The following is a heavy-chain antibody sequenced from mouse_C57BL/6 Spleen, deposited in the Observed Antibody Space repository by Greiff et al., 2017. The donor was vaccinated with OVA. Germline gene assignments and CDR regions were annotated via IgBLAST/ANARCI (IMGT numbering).Heavy chain of an antibody. V-gene: IGHV10-1*01. CDR3: VRQRGYYYAMDY. CDR1: GFSFTTYA. Sequence: EVQVVQSGGGLVQPKGSLTLSCAASGFSFTTYAMNWVRQAPGKGLEWVARIGRKSNNYATYYADSVKDRFTISREDSESMLYLKMNNLKTEDTAVYYCVRQRGYYYAMDYWGQGTSVTVSS. J-gene: IGHJ4*01. CDR2: IGRKSNNYAT.